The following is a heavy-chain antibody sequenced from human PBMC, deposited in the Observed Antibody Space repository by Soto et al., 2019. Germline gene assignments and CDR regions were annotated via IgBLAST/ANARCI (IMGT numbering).Heavy chain of an antibody. V-gene: IGHV3-23*01. CDR3: TQDGGSRDWLTVN. CDR1: GFTFTSYA. J-gene: IGHJ4*02. CDR2: ITGGGDNT. Sequence: EVQLLESGGDLVQPGGSLRLSCAASGFTFTSYAMSWNRQAPGKGLWWVSAITGGGDNTYYADSVKGRFTISRDNSKNTLYLQMNSLRAEDTAFYYCTQDGGSRDWLTVNWGQGTLVTVSS. D-gene: IGHD3-9*01.